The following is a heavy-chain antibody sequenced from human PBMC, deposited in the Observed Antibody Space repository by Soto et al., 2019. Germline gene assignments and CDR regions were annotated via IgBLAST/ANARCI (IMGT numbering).Heavy chain of an antibody. CDR2: ISNDGSDK. D-gene: IGHD3-9*01. J-gene: IGHJ5*02. Sequence: QVQLVESGGGVVQPGRSLRLSCAASGFTFRNYGMHWVRQAPGKGLEWVAVISNDGSDKYYGDSVKGRFTISRDNSKKTLYLQRNSLSSEDRAVYYWAKGGGRYFTPFPPWGQGTLVTVPS. CDR3: AKGGGRYFTPFPP. V-gene: IGHV3-30*18. CDR1: GFTFRNYG.